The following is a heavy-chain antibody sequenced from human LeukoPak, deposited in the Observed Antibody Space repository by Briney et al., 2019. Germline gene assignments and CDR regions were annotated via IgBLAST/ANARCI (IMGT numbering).Heavy chain of an antibody. Sequence: GGSLRLSCAASGLTFSSYAMSWVRQAPGKGLEWVSAISGSGGSTYYADSVKGRFTISRDNSKNTLYLQMNSLRAEDTAVYYCAKDPEYSSGWYLDYWGQGTLVTVSS. D-gene: IGHD6-19*01. CDR3: AKDPEYSSGWYLDY. J-gene: IGHJ4*02. CDR1: GLTFSSYA. CDR2: ISGSGGST. V-gene: IGHV3-23*01.